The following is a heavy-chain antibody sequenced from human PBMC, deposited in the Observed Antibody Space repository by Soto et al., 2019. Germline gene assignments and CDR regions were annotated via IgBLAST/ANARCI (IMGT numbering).Heavy chain of an antibody. D-gene: IGHD3-10*01. V-gene: IGHV4-59*12. CDR3: TRPDFYYGSGDWAF. Sequence: SETLSLTCTVSGGSISSYYWSWIRQPPGKGLEWIGYIYYSGSTNYNPSLKSRVTISVDKSINTAYLQWSSLKASDTAMYYCTRPDFYYGSGDWAFWGQGTPVTVSS. CDR2: IYYSGST. J-gene: IGHJ4*02. CDR1: GGSISSYY.